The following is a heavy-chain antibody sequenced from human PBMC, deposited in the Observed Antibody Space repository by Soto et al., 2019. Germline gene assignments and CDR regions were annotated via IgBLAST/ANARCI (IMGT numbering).Heavy chain of an antibody. J-gene: IGHJ4*02. CDR3: ARGKVSSGWYALLDY. CDR2: ISYDGSNK. CDR1: GFTFSSYA. V-gene: IGHV3-30-3*01. D-gene: IGHD6-19*01. Sequence: GGSLRLSCAASGFTFSSYAMHWVRQAPGKGLEWVAVISYDGSNKYYADSVKGRFTISRDNSKNTLYLQMNSLRAEDTAVYYCARGKVSSGWYALLDYWGQGTLVTVSS.